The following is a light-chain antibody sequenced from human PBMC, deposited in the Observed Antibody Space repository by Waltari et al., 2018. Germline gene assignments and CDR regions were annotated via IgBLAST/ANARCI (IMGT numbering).Light chain of an antibody. CDR1: SSNIGINT. V-gene: IGLV1-44*01. CDR2: NNN. CDR3: AAWDDTLNAYV. Sequence: QSVLTQPPSASGTPGQRVTISCSGSSSNIGINTVNWYHHLPGTAPKLFIFNNNRRPSGVPDRCSGSRSGTSASLAISGLQSGDEADYYCAAWDDTLNAYVFGTGTKVTVL. J-gene: IGLJ1*01.